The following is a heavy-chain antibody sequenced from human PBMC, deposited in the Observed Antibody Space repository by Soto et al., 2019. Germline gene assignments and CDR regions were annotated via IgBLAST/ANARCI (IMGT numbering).Heavy chain of an antibody. J-gene: IGHJ6*02. V-gene: IGHV3-48*03. Sequence: EVQLVESGGGLVQPRGSLRLSCAASGFTFSSYEMNWVRQAPGKGLEWVSYISSSGSTIYYADSVKGRFTISRDNAKNSLYLQMNSLRAEDTAVYYCARGEQLRPYYYYGMDVWGQGTTVTVSS. D-gene: IGHD6-6*01. CDR3: ARGEQLRPYYYYGMDV. CDR1: GFTFSSYE. CDR2: ISSSGSTI.